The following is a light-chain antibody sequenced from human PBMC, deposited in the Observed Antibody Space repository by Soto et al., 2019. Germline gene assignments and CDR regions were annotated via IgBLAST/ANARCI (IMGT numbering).Light chain of an antibody. Sequence: DIQMTQSPSTLSAGVGDRVTITCRASQRISTYLNWYQQKPGKAPTLLIYAASSLQSGVPTTFSGGGSGTDFTLTINTLQPDDFATSFCQQCYSSPRTFGQWTKVEVK. CDR2: AAS. CDR3: QQCYSSPRT. J-gene: IGKJ1*01. V-gene: IGKV1-39*01. CDR1: QRISTY.